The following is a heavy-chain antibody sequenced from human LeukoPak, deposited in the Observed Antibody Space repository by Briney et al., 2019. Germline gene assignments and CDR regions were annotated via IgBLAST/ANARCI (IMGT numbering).Heavy chain of an antibody. CDR1: GYTFTGYY. J-gene: IGHJ6*03. V-gene: IGHV1-2*02. D-gene: IGHD2-2*02. CDR3: ARGALYLVPAAINYYYYYMDV. CDR2: INPNSGGT. Sequence: GASVKVSCKASGYTFTGYYMHWVRQAPGQGLEWMGWINPNSGGTNYAQKFQGRVTMTRDTSISTAYMELSRLRSDDTAVYYCARGALYLVPAAINYYYYYMDVWGKGTTVTVSS.